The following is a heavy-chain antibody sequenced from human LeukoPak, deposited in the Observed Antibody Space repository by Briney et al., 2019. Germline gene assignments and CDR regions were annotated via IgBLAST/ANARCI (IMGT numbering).Heavy chain of an antibody. CDR3: ARASVRVVVPPEPHYYMDV. J-gene: IGHJ6*03. V-gene: IGHV1-18*01. D-gene: IGHD2-2*01. CDR2: ISGYNGLT. Sequence: ASVKVSCKASGYNFNSYGISWLRQVPGQGLEWMGRISGYNGLTRYGKNVQGRVTLTTDTSTRTAYMELRSLRSDDTALYYCARASVRVVVPPEPHYYMDVWGKGTTVTVSS. CDR1: GYNFNSYG.